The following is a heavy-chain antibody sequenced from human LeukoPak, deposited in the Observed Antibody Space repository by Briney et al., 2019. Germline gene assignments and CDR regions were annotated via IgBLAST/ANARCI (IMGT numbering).Heavy chain of an antibody. CDR3: ANSALSHSSSWYGAFDI. V-gene: IGHV3-53*01. CDR1: GFTVSSNF. Sequence: GGSLRLSCAASGFTVSSNFMSWVRQAPGKGLEWVSLICGAGTTHYADSVKGRFTISRDNSKNTLYLQMNSLRVEDTAVYYCANSALSHSSSWYGAFDIWGQGTMVTVSS. J-gene: IGHJ3*02. CDR2: ICGAGTT. D-gene: IGHD6-13*01.